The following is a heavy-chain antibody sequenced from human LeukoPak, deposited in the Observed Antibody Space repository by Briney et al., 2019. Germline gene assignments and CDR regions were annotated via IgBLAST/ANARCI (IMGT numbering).Heavy chain of an antibody. V-gene: IGHV4-4*07. CDR2: IYTSGST. CDR1: GGSISSYY. D-gene: IGHD3-22*01. J-gene: IGHJ4*02. CDR3: ARDGYYYDSSGYYEKMYYFDY. Sequence: SETLSLTCTVSGGSISSYYWSWIRQPAGKGLEWIGRIYTSGSTNYNPSLKSRVTMSVDTSKNQFSLKLSSVTAADTTVYYCARDGYYYDSSGYYEKMYYFDYWGQGTLVTVSS.